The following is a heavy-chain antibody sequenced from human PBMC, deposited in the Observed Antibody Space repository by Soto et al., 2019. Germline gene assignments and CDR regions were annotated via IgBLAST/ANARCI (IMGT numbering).Heavy chain of an antibody. CDR2: MNPNSGNT. J-gene: IGHJ4*02. Sequence: ASVKVSCKASGGTFSSYTISWVRQATGQGLEWMGWMNPNSGNTGYAQKFQGRVTMTRNTSISTAYMELSSLRSEDTAVYYCARAHYYDSSGYYPNFDYWGQGTLVTVSS. V-gene: IGHV1-8*02. D-gene: IGHD3-22*01. CDR1: GGTFSSYT. CDR3: ARAHYYDSSGYYPNFDY.